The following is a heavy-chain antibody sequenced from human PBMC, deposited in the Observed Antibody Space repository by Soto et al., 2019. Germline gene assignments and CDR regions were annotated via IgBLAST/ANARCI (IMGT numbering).Heavy chain of an antibody. Sequence: QVQLVQSGAEVRKPGASVTVSCRSSGDSFNDYYIHWVRQAPGQGFEWMGWINPNGGVTKYAQKFKGWVSMTRDTSIRTVYMQLSRLRSDDTAVYYGARESGGATATLDYYWFYVDVWGTGTTVTVSS. V-gene: IGHV1-2*04. CDR3: ARESGGATATLDYYWFYVDV. CDR2: INPNGGVT. CDR1: GDSFNDYY. D-gene: IGHD5-12*01. J-gene: IGHJ6*03.